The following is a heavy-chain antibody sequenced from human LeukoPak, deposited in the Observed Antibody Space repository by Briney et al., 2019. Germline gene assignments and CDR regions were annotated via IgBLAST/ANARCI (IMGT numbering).Heavy chain of an antibody. CDR2: IIPIFGTT. D-gene: IGHD2-8*01. CDR1: GGTFSNYA. J-gene: IGHJ3*02. V-gene: IGHV1-69*06. CDR3: ARRYCTNGVCYDDRGAFDI. Sequence: ASVKVSCKASGGTFSNYAINWVRQASGQGLEWMGEIIPIFGTTKYAQKFQGRVTITADKSTSTAYMELSSLRSEDTAVYYCARRYCTNGVCYDDRGAFDIWGQGTMVTVSS.